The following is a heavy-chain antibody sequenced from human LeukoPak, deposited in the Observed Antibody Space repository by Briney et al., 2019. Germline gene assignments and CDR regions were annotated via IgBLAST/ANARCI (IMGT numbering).Heavy chain of an antibody. V-gene: IGHV3-30*02. J-gene: IGHJ4*02. D-gene: IGHD3-10*01. CDR1: GFTFSSYG. CDR2: IRYDGSNK. CDR3: AKDKSRAYYGSGSYKY. Sequence: PGGSLRLSCAASGFTFSSYGMHWVRQAPGKGLEWVAFIRYDGSNKYYADSVKGRFTISRDNSKNTLYLQMNSLRAEDTGVYYCAKDKSRAYYGSGSYKYWGQGTLVTVSS.